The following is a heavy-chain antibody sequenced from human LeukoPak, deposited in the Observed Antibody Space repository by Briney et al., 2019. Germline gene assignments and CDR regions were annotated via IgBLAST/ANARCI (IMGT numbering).Heavy chain of an antibody. CDR2: IYYSGST. J-gene: IGHJ6*02. D-gene: IGHD3-10*01. CDR3: ATMYGSGSYGMDV. CDR1: GGSISSYY. Sequence: SETLSLTCTVSGGSISSYYWSWIRQPPGKGLEWIGYIYYSGSTNYNPSLKSRVTISVDTSKNQFSLKLSSATAADTAVYYCATMYGSGSYGMDVWGQGTTVTVSS. V-gene: IGHV4-59*08.